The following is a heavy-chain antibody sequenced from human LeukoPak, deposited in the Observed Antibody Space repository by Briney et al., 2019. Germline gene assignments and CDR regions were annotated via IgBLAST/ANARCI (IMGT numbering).Heavy chain of an antibody. V-gene: IGHV1-2*02. CDR2: INPNSGGT. Sequence: ASVKVSCKASGYTFTGYYMHWVRQAPGQGLEWMGWINPNSGGTNYAQKFQGRVTMTRDTSISTAYMELSRLRSDDTAVYYCARDHGYCSSTSCYEVAFDIWGQGTMVTVSS. D-gene: IGHD2-2*03. J-gene: IGHJ3*02. CDR3: ARDHGYCSSTSCYEVAFDI. CDR1: GYTFTGYY.